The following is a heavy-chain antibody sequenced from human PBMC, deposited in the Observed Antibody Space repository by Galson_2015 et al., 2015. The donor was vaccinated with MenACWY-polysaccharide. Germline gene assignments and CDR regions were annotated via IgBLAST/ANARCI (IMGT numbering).Heavy chain of an antibody. CDR1: GFSFSAYG. CDR3: AKVGPRSSWTMGLDY. V-gene: IGHV3-23*01. Sequence: PLRLSCAASGFSFSAYGMSWVRQAPGRGLEWVSGSGSGGGLYYADSVKGRFTVSRDNSKNTLYLQMNNLRAEDTAVYYCAKVGPRSSWTMGLDYWGQGTLVTVSS. CDR2: SGSGGGL. D-gene: IGHD6-13*01. J-gene: IGHJ4*02.